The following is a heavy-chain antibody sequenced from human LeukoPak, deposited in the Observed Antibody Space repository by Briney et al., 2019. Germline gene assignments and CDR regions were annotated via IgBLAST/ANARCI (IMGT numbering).Heavy chain of an antibody. CDR2: ISWNSGNI. J-gene: IGHJ5*02. CDR1: GFTFDDYA. Sequence: PGGSLRLSCAASGFTFDDYAMHWVRQAPGKGLEWVSGISWNSGNIGYADSVKGRFTISRDNAKNSLYLQMNSLRAEDTALYYCAKDMWEGEVAAAGTPWFDPWGQGTLVTVSS. D-gene: IGHD6-13*01. V-gene: IGHV3-9*01. CDR3: AKDMWEGEVAAAGTPWFDP.